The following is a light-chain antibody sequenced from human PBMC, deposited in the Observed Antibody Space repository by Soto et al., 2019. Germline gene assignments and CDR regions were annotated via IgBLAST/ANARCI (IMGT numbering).Light chain of an antibody. CDR2: DAS. V-gene: IGKV1-5*01. CDR3: QQSYSTLTWT. Sequence: DIQITQSPSTLSASVGDRVTITCRASQSMSRWLAWYQQKPGKAPNLLIYDASSLEGGVPSRFSGSGSGTEFTLTISSLQPEDFATYYCQQSYSTLTWTFGQGTKVDIK. J-gene: IGKJ1*01. CDR1: QSMSRW.